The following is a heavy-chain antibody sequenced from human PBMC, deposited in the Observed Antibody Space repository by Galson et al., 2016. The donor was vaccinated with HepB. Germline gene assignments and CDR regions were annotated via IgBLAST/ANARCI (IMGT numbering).Heavy chain of an antibody. D-gene: IGHD6-19*01. Sequence: LRLSCAASGFAFSHYAVSWVRQAPGKGLEWIASISLSGSTTYYADSVKGRFTIPRDNSKSTLYLEMNSLKTEDTAIYYCAKPYTSGWLTSFDHWGQGTLVSVSS. J-gene: IGHJ4*02. CDR1: GFAFSHYA. CDR2: ISLSGSTT. CDR3: AKPYTSGWLTSFDH. V-gene: IGHV3-23*01.